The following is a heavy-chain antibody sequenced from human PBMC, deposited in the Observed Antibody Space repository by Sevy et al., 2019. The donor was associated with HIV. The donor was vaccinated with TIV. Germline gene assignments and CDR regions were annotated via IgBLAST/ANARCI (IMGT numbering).Heavy chain of an antibody. CDR3: ARAPVYYYDSSGLSGLDV. V-gene: IGHV3-30-3*01. CDR2: ISYDGSNN. D-gene: IGHD3-22*01. Sequence: GGSLRLSCAASGFTFNRYPMHWVRQAPGKGLEWVAVISYDGSNNYYADSVKGRFTISRDNSKNTLYLQMNYLGAEDTAVYYCARAPVYYYDSSGLSGLDVWGQGTTVTVSS. CDR1: GFTFNRYP. J-gene: IGHJ6*02.